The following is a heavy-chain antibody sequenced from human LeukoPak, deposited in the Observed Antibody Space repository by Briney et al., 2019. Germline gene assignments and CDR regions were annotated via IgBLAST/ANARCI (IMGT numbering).Heavy chain of an antibody. D-gene: IGHD2-2*02. J-gene: IGHJ4*02. Sequence: PSETLSLTCAVSGYSISSGYYWGWIRQPPGKGLGLIGSIYHSGSTYYNPSLKSRFTISVDTSKNQFSLKLSSVTAADTAVYYCARQGYCSSTSCYKGGGSYFDYWGQGTLVTVSS. V-gene: IGHV4-38-2*01. CDR3: ARQGYCSSTSCYKGGGSYFDY. CDR2: IYHSGST. CDR1: GYSISSGYY.